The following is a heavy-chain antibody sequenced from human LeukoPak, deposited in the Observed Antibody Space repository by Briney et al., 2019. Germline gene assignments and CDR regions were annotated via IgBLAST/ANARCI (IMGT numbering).Heavy chain of an antibody. V-gene: IGHV3-23*01. Sequence: GGSLRLSCAASGFTFTSYAMSWVRQAPGKGLEWVSGMRGSGGSTYYADSVKGRFTISRDNSKNTLSLDINSLRVEDTAVYYCAKGYISIYQAFDYWGQGTLVTVSS. CDR3: AKGYISIYQAFDY. CDR2: MRGSGGST. J-gene: IGHJ4*02. CDR1: GFTFTSYA. D-gene: IGHD2-2*01.